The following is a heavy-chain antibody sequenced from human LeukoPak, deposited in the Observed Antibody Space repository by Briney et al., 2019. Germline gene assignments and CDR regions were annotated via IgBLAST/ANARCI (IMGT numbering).Heavy chain of an antibody. CDR2: INHSGST. Sequence: SETLSLTCAVYGGSFSGYYWSWIRQPPGKGLEWIGEINHSGSTNYNPSLKSRVTISVDTSKNQFSLKLSSVTAADTAVYYCARGRYDFWSRSDAFDIWGQGTMVTVSS. J-gene: IGHJ3*02. V-gene: IGHV4-34*01. CDR1: GGSFSGYY. D-gene: IGHD3-3*01. CDR3: ARGRYDFWSRSDAFDI.